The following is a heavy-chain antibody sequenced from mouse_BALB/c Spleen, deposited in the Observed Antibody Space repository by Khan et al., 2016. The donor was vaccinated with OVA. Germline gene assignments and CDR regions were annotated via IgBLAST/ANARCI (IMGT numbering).Heavy chain of an antibody. V-gene: IGHV1-7*01. J-gene: IGHJ3*01. CDR3: ANHGSSSAWFTD. D-gene: IGHD1-1*01. Sequence: VQLQQSGAELAKPGASVKMSCKASGYTFTSYWMHWVKQRPGQGLEWIGYINPSTDYTEYNQKFKDKATLTADTSSSTAYMQLSSLQSEDSAFYYCANHGSSSAWFTDWGQGTLVAVSA. CDR1: GYTFTSYW. CDR2: INPSTDYT.